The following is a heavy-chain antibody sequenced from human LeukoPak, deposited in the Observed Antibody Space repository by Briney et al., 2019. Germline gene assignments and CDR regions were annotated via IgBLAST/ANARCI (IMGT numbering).Heavy chain of an antibody. V-gene: IGHV3-64D*06. Sequence: PGGSLRLSCSASGLTFSSYAMHWVRQAPGKGLEYVSAISSNGGSTYYADSVKGRFTISRDNSKNTLYLQMSSLRAEDTAVYYCVKDLGSTSIYYFDYWGQGTLVTVSS. J-gene: IGHJ4*02. D-gene: IGHD2-2*01. CDR1: GLTFSSYA. CDR3: VKDLGSTSIYYFDY. CDR2: ISSNGGST.